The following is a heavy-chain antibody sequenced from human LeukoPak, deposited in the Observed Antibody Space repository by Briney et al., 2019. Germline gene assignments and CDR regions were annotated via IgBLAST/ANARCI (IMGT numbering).Heavy chain of an antibody. J-gene: IGHJ4*02. D-gene: IGHD6-19*01. Sequence: VAPVKVSCKASGGTFSSYAISWVRQAPGQGLEWMGRIIPILGIANYAQKFQGRVTITADKSTSTAYMELSSLRSEDTAVYYCARHIAVAGSGIDYWGQGTLVTVSS. V-gene: IGHV1-69*04. CDR3: ARHIAVAGSGIDY. CDR1: GGTFSSYA. CDR2: IIPILGIA.